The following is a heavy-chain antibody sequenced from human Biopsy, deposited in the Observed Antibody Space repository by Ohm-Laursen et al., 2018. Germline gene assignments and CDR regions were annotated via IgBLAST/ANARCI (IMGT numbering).Heavy chain of an antibody. V-gene: IGHV1-2*02. CDR1: GYTFTGYH. D-gene: IGHD3-22*01. CDR2: INAKTGDT. CDR3: TRGGYYYDSLAYYYWFDP. J-gene: IGHJ5*02. Sequence: ASVKVSSKASGYTFTGYHVHWVRQAPGQGLEWMGWINAKTGDTNYAQKFQGRVTMTRDTSISTAYVDLSSLRSDDTAVYYCTRGGYYYDSLAYYYWFDPWGQGTLVTVSS.